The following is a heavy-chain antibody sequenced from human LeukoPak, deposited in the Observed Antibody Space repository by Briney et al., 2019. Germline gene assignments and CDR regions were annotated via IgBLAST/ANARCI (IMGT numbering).Heavy chain of an antibody. V-gene: IGHV5-51*01. Sequence: GESLKISCKGSGYSFASNWIGWVRQMPGKGLEWMGSIYPADSDTRYSPSFQGQVTISADKSISTAYLQWSSLKASDTAIYYCARNYDISTGYYPFDHWGQGTLVTVSS. CDR1: GYSFASNW. J-gene: IGHJ5*02. D-gene: IGHD3-9*01. CDR2: IYPADSDT. CDR3: ARNYDISTGYYPFDH.